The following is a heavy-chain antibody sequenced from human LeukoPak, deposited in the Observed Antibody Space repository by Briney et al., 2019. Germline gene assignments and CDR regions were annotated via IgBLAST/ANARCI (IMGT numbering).Heavy chain of an antibody. CDR1: GYTFTSYG. CDR2: ISAYNGNT. CDR3: ARGPESSSWHRNAFDI. J-gene: IGHJ3*02. Sequence: ASVKVSCKASGYTFTSYGISWVRQAPGQGLEWMGWISAYNGNTNYAQKLQGRVTMTTDTSTSTAYMELRSLRSEDTAMYYCARGPESSSWHRNAFDIWGQGTMVTVSS. V-gene: IGHV1-18*01. D-gene: IGHD6-13*01.